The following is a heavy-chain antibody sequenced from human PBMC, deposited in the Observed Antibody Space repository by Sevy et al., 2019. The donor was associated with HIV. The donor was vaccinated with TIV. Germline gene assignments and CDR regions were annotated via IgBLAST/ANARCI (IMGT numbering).Heavy chain of an antibody. Sequence: GGSLRLSCAASGFTFSNAWMSWVRQAPGKGLEWVGRIKSKTDGGTTDYAAPVKGRFTMSRDDSKNTLYLQMNSLKTEDTAVYYCTTEDHDYYGSGSYYYYYMDVWGKGTTVTVSS. D-gene: IGHD3-10*01. CDR2: IKSKTDGGTT. J-gene: IGHJ6*03. CDR3: TTEDHDYYGSGSYYYYYMDV. V-gene: IGHV3-15*01. CDR1: GFTFSNAW.